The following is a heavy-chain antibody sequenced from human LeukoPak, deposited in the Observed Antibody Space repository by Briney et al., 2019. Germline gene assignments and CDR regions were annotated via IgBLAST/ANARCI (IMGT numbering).Heavy chain of an antibody. CDR3: ARGGSSPPEY. CDR2: IWYDGSNK. J-gene: IGHJ4*02. CDR1: GFTYSRYC. Sequence: PGGSLRLSCAASGFTYSRYCMHWVRQPPGKGLEWVAIIWYDGSNKYYADSVKGRSTISRDNSKNTLDLQMNSLIAEDTAVYYCARGGSSPPEYWGQGTLVTVSS. V-gene: IGHV3-33*01. D-gene: IGHD6-6*01.